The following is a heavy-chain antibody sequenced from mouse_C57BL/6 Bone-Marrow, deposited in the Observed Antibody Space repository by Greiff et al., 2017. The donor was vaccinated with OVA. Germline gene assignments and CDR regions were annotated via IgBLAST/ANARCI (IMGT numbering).Heavy chain of an antibody. CDR2: ISNGGGST. CDR3: ARPYGNYGAFDY. Sequence: EVQLVESGGGLVQPGGSLKLSCAASGFTFSDYYMYWVRQTPEKRLEWVAYISNGGGSTYYPDTVKGRFTISRDNAKNTLYLQMSRLKSEDTAMYYCARPYGNYGAFDYWGQGTTLTVSS. CDR1: GFTFSDYY. D-gene: IGHD2-1*01. J-gene: IGHJ2*01. V-gene: IGHV5-12*01.